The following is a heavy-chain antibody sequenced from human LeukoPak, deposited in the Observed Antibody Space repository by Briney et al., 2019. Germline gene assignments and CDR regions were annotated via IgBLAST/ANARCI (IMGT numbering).Heavy chain of an antibody. CDR3: AKDFIAMVGHMDV. Sequence: PGGSLRLSCAASGLTFSNYAMSWVRQAPGKGLERVSSLSGSGGSTYHADSVKGRFTISRDNSKNTLYLQMNSLRAEDTAVYYCAKDFIAMVGHMDVWGKGTTVTVSS. V-gene: IGHV3-23*01. J-gene: IGHJ6*03. CDR2: LSGSGGST. CDR1: GLTFSNYA. D-gene: IGHD6-19*01.